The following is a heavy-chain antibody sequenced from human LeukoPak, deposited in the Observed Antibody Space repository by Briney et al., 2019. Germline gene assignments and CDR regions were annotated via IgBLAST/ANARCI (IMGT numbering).Heavy chain of an antibody. V-gene: IGHV4-4*02. J-gene: IGHJ4*02. CDR3: ASLKNCSGGSCYFDY. D-gene: IGHD2-15*01. CDR1: GGSISSSNW. Sequence: PSGTLSLTCAVSGGSISSSNWWSWVRQPPGKGLEWIGEIYHSGSTNYNPSLKSRVTISVDKSKNQFSLKLSSVTAADTAVYHCASLKNCSGGSCYFDYWGQGTLVTVSS. CDR2: IYHSGST.